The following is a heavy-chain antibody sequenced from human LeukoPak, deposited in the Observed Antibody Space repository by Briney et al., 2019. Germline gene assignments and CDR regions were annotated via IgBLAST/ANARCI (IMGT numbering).Heavy chain of an antibody. J-gene: IGHJ4*02. CDR3: ARDQNVLLWFGELSYYFDY. D-gene: IGHD3-10*01. CDR2: ISYDGSNK. CDR1: GFTFSSYA. Sequence: PGGSLRLSCAASGFTFSSYAMHWVRQAPGKGLEWVAVISYDGSNKYYADSVKGRFTISRDNSKNTLYLQTNSLRAEDTAVYYCARDQNVLLWFGELSYYFDYWGQGTLVTVSS. V-gene: IGHV3-30-3*01.